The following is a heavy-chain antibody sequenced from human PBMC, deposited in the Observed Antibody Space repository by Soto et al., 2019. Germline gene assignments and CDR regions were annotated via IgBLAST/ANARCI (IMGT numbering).Heavy chain of an antibody. V-gene: IGHV4-30-2*01. J-gene: IGHJ4*02. D-gene: IGHD1-1*01. CDR1: GASLTFGGYS. Sequence: SETLSLTFTVSGASLTFGGYSWSWIPQPPRKCLDWIGYISHLETTFYNPSFVSRLKLSSVRATNQFSRYLQSMSAADRAVYFCAPGGEYDPFDYWGQGIMVTVAS. CDR3: APGGEYDPFDY. CDR2: ISHLETT.